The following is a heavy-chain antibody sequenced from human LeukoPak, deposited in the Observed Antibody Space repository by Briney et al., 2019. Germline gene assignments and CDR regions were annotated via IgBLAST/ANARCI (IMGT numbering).Heavy chain of an antibody. CDR2: IYYSGST. CDR1: GGSISSSGYY. J-gene: IGHJ4*02. CDR3: ARHVQITVSSQTRLDY. V-gene: IGHV4-39*01. D-gene: IGHD4-17*01. Sequence: PSETLSLTCTVSGGSISSSGYYWGWISQPPGKGLEWIGSIYYSGSTYYNPSLKSRVTISVDTSKNQFSLKLSSVTAADTAIYYCARHVQITVSSQTRLDYWGQGTLVTVSS.